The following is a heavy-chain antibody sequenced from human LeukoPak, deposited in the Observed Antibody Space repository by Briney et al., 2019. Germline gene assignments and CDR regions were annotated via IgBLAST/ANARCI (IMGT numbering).Heavy chain of an antibody. CDR1: ELTFSTYW. CDR3: AKYPIRRSRDYYYGMDV. CDR2: IKQDGSET. V-gene: IGHV3-7*01. J-gene: IGHJ6*02. D-gene: IGHD2-21*01. Sequence: GGSLRLSCAASELTFSTYWMTWVRQAPGKGLEWVATIKQDGSETKYVESVKGRFTISRDNAKNSPYLQMSSLRAEDTAVYYCAKYPIRRSRDYYYGMDVWGQGTTVIVSS.